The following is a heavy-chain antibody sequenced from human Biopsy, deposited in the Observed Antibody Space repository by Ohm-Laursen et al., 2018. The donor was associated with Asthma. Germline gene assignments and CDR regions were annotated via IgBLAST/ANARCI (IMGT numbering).Heavy chain of an antibody. CDR2: ISFDGSNK. D-gene: IGHD1-26*01. CDR1: GFTFSNYG. V-gene: IGHV3-30*18. J-gene: IGHJ4*02. Sequence: SLRLSCAASGFTFSNYGMHWVRQAPGKGLEWVAVISFDGSNKDFADSVKGRFTISRDNSRNTLHLQMNSLRAEDTAVYYCAKDVFPGWELRRGPDYWGQGTQVTVSS. CDR3: AKDVFPGWELRRGPDY.